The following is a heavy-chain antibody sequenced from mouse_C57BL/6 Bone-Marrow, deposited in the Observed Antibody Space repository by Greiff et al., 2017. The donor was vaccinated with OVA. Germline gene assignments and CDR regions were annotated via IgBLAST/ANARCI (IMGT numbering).Heavy chain of an antibody. J-gene: IGHJ4*01. D-gene: IGHD2-1*01. CDR2: INYDGSST. V-gene: IGHV5-16*01. CDR1: GFTFSDYY. Sequence: EVMLVESEGGLVQPGSSVKLSCTASGFTFSDYYMAWVRQVPEKGLEWVANINYDGSSTYYLDSLKSRFIISRDNAKNILYLQMSSLKSEDTATYYCAREEVYYGTYYAMDYWGQGTSVTVSS. CDR3: AREEVYYGTYYAMDY.